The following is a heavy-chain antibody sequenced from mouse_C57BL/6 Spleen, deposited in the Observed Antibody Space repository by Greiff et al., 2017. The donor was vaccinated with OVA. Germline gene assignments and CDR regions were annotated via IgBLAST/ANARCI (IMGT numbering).Heavy chain of an antibody. CDR1: GYTFTDYN. J-gene: IGHJ1*03. D-gene: IGHD2-4*01. CDR3: ARRYYEYDVGWYFGV. CDR2: INPNNGGT. V-gene: IGHV1-18*01. Sequence: VQLQQSGPELVKPGASVKIPCKASGYTFTDYNMDWVKQSHGKSLEWIGDINPNNGGTNYNQKFKGKATLTVDKSSSTAYMELRSLTSEDTAVYYSARRYYEYDVGWYFGVWGTGTTVTVST.